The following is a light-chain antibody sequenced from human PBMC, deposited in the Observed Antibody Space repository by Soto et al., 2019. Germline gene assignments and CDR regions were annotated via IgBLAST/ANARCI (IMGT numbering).Light chain of an antibody. Sequence: QSVLTQPPSVSGAPGQRATISCTGSSSNIGAGYDVNWYQQVPGTAPKLLIYGNKNRPSGVPDRFSASKSGASASLAITGLQAEDEADYFCQSYDRSMTGWVFGGGTKATVL. CDR1: SSNIGAGYD. CDR2: GNK. V-gene: IGLV1-40*01. J-gene: IGLJ3*02. CDR3: QSYDRSMTGWV.